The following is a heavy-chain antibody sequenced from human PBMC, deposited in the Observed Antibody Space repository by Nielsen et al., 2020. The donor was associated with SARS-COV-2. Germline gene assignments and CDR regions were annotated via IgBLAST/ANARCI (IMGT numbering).Heavy chain of an antibody. CDR3: ARPLLLWFREFPDCYGMDV. V-gene: IGHV3-21*01. CDR1: GFTFSSYS. Sequence: GGSLRLSCAASGFTFSSYSMNWVRQAPGKGLEWVSSISSSSSYIYYADSVKGRFTISRDNAKNSLYLQMNSLRAEDTAVYYCARPLLLWFREFPDCYGMDVWGQGTTVTVSS. J-gene: IGHJ6*02. D-gene: IGHD3-10*01. CDR2: ISSSSSYI.